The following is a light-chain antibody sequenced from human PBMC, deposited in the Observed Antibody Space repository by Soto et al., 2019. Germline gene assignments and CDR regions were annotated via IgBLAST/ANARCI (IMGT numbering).Light chain of an antibody. CDR2: GAS. CDR3: QQYGSSSGT. Sequence: TVLTQSPATLSVSPGERASLSCRASQSVSINLAWYQQKPGQAPRLLIYGASTRATGIPARFSGSGSGTDFTLTISRLEPEDFAVYYCQQYGSSSGTFGQRTKV. V-gene: IGKV3-15*01. J-gene: IGKJ1*01. CDR1: QSVSIN.